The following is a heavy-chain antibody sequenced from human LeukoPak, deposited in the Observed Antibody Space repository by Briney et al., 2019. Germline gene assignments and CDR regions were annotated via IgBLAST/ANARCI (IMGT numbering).Heavy chain of an antibody. J-gene: IGHJ4*02. CDR2: ISSNGDST. V-gene: IGHV3-64*01. Sequence: GGSLRPSCAASGFTFSSYAMHWVRQAPGKGLEYVSAISSNGDSTYYANSVKGRFTISRDNSKNTLYLQMGSLRAEDTAVYYCAKEVYDSSGYNFDYWGQGTLVTVSS. D-gene: IGHD3-22*01. CDR1: GFTFSSYA. CDR3: AKEVYDSSGYNFDY.